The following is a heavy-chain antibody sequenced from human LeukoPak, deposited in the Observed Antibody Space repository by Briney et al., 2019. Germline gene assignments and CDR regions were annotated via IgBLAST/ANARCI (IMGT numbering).Heavy chain of an antibody. J-gene: IGHJ4*02. D-gene: IGHD5-18*01. Sequence: ASVKVSCKASGYTFTSYYMHWVRQAPGQGLEWMGIFNPSGGSTSYAQKFQGRVTMTRDTSTSTVYMELSSLRSEDTAVYYCARDGGVDTAMGYWGQGTLVTVSS. CDR3: ARDGGVDTAMGY. V-gene: IGHV1-46*01. CDR2: FNPSGGST. CDR1: GYTFTSYY.